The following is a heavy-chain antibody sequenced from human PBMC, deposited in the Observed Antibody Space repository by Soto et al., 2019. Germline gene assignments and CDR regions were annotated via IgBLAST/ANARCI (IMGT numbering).Heavy chain of an antibody. V-gene: IGHV2-5*02. J-gene: IGHJ4*02. Sequence: SGPTLVNPTETLTLTCTVSGFSLSNARMGVSWIRQPPGKALEWLGIIYWDDDKRYRPSLKSRLTITKDTSKNQLVLTMTNMDPVDTATYYCAHLPWKQLWPRAPVVYSGQGTPVTVSS. D-gene: IGHD5-18*01. CDR1: GFSLSNARMG. CDR3: AHLPWKQLWPRAPVVY. CDR2: IYWDDDK.